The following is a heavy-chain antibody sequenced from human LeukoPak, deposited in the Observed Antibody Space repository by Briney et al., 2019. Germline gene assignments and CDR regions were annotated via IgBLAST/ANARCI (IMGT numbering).Heavy chain of an antibody. CDR2: ISGSGGST. Sequence: AISGSGGSTYYADSVKGRFTISRDNSKNTLYLQMNSLRAEDTAVYYCAKDLDSGYVSYYFDYWGQGTLVTVSS. CDR3: AKDLDSGYVSYYFDY. D-gene: IGHD5-12*01. V-gene: IGHV3-23*01. J-gene: IGHJ4*02.